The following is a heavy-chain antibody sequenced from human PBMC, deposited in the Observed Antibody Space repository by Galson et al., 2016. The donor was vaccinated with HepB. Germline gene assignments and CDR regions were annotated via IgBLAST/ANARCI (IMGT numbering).Heavy chain of an antibody. V-gene: IGHV4-4*02. CDR3: ARACPGASCYIIF. Sequence: WVRQPPGKGLKWIGEIHSGGTTKYNPSLKSRVTISLDTAKNQFSLRLNSMTAADTAIYYCARACPGASCYIIFWGQGTLVTVSS. J-gene: IGHJ4*02. CDR2: IHSGGTT. D-gene: IGHD2-2*02.